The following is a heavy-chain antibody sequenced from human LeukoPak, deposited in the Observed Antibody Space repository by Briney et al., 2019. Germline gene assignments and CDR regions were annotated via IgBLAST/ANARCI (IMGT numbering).Heavy chain of an antibody. D-gene: IGHD1-26*01. V-gene: IGHV1-69*05. Sequence: SVKVSCKASGGTFSTHPINWVRQAPGQGLEWMGGIIPIFGTTHYAQKLQGRVTMTTDTSTSTAYMELRSLRSDDTAVYYCARVPGGSFAEYFQHWGQGTLVTVSS. J-gene: IGHJ1*01. CDR2: IIPIFGTT. CDR3: ARVPGGSFAEYFQH. CDR1: GGTFSTHP.